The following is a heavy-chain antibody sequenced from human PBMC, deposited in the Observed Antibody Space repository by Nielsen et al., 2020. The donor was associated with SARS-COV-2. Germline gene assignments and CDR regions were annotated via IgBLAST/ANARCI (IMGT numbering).Heavy chain of an antibody. D-gene: IGHD2-15*01. CDR1: GYTFTSYY. CDR2: ISAYNGNT. Sequence: ASVKVSCKASGYTFTSYYMHWVRQAPGQGLEWMGWISAYNGNTNYAQKLQGRVTMTTDTSTSTAYMELRSLRSDDTAVYYCARDPIYCSGGSCYIDYYYYGMDVWGQGTTVTVSS. CDR3: ARDPIYCSGGSCYIDYYYYGMDV. J-gene: IGHJ6*02. V-gene: IGHV1-18*04.